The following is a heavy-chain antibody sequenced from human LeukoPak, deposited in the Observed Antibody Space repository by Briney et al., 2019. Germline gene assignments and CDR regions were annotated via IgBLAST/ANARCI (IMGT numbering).Heavy chain of an antibody. CDR2: VSYDGIIK. V-gene: IGHV3-30*04. CDR1: GFTISGCA. J-gene: IGHJ4*02. D-gene: IGHD3-16*01. Sequence: GGSLRLSCATSGFTISGCAMHWVRQAPGKGPEWVAVVSYDGIIKYYADSLKGRFTLSRDNSKNTLYLQMNSLRTEDTAMYYCATGGGLATEIDYLGQGTLVTGSS. CDR3: ATGGGLATEIDY.